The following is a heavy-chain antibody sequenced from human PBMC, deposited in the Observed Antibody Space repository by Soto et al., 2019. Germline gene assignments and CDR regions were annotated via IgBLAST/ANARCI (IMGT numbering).Heavy chain of an antibody. CDR3: ARASSYAFDY. CDR2: ISYDGSNK. CDR1: GFTFSANW. J-gene: IGHJ4*01. D-gene: IGHD2-8*01. Sequence: GGSLRLSCAASGFTFSANWMHWVRQAPGKGLVWVAVISYDGSNKYYADSVKGRFTISRDKGKSMLYLQMDSLEDEDTAVYYCARASSYAFDYWGHGTLVTVSS. V-gene: IGHV3-30*03.